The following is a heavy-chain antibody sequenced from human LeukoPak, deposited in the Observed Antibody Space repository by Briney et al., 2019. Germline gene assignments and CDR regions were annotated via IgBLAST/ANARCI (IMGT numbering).Heavy chain of an antibody. CDR3: ARVRRSSSWYKGGDDAFDI. CDR2: IKQKGCEK. Sequence: GGSVRLSCAASGFTFSSYWLSWVRQAPGKGLEWVGNIKQKGCEKYYVDSVKGRFTIPRDNAQNSLYLQMNSLRAEDTAVYYCARVRRSSSWYKGGDDAFDIWGQGKMVTVSS. CDR1: GFTFSSYW. J-gene: IGHJ3*02. D-gene: IGHD6-13*01. V-gene: IGHV3-7*01.